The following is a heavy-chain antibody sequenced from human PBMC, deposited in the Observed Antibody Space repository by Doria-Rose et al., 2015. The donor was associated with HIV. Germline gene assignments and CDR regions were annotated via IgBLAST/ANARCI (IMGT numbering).Heavy chain of an antibody. CDR2: IYSSGST. D-gene: IGHD3-10*01. CDR1: SYY. V-gene: IGHV4-4*09. Sequence: SYYWNWIRQPPGRGLEWIGYIYSSGSTHCNSSLKSRVTISIDTSKNQFSLKLSSVTAADTAVYYCARFRPSRGIYYSLDVWGKGTTVTVSS. J-gene: IGHJ6*03. CDR3: ARFRPSRGIYYSLDV.